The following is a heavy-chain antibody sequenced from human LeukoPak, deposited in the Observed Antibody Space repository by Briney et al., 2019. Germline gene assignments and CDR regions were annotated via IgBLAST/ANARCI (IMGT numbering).Heavy chain of an antibody. CDR1: GFTFSNYA. J-gene: IGHJ4*02. CDR2: ISGSGDRT. Sequence: GGSLRLSCAASGFTFSNYAMSWVRQAPGKGLEWVSGISGSGDRTYYADSAKGRFTISRDNSKNTVHLQMNSLRAEDTAVYYCAKDVRGVIMSGGYYFDYWGQGTLVTVSS. D-gene: IGHD3-10*01. V-gene: IGHV3-23*01. CDR3: AKDVRGVIMSGGYYFDY.